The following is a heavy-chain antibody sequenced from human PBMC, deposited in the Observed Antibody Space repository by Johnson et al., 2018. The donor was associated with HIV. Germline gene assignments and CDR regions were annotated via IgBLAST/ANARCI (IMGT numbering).Heavy chain of an antibody. CDR3: AREGTSEPLHRIYDYGDYPTFDI. CDR1: GFTVSSNY. Sequence: VQLVESGGGLIQPGGSLRLSCAASGFTVSSNYMSWVRQAPGKGLEWVSLIYSGSSTYHVDSVKGRFTIYRDNPKNSLYLQINSLRAEDTAVYYCAREGTSEPLHRIYDYGDYPTFDIWGRGTMVTVSS. CDR2: IYSGSST. D-gene: IGHD4-17*01. V-gene: IGHV3-53*01. J-gene: IGHJ3*02.